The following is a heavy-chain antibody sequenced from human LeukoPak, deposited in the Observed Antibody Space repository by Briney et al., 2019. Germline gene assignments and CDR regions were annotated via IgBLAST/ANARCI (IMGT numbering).Heavy chain of an antibody. J-gene: IGHJ6*03. D-gene: IGHD3-10*01. V-gene: IGHV3-23*01. CDR1: GFTFSHHG. CDR3: ARDNELRYGSGSYHYYYYYMDV. Sequence: GGSLRLSCAASGFTFSHHGMNWVRQAPGKGLEWVSGVGPSGARTYYADSVKGRFTVSRDNSKNTLYLQMNSLRAEDTAVYYCARDNELRYGSGSYHYYYYYMDVWGKGTTVTISS. CDR2: VGPSGART.